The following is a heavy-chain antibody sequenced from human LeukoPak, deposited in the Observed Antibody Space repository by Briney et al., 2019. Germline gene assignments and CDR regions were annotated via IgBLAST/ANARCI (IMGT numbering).Heavy chain of an antibody. J-gene: IGHJ4*02. D-gene: IGHD5-18*01. CDR3: AREQLWSVGEFDY. Sequence: PGGSLRLSCAASGFTFSSYAMHWVRQAPGKGLEWVAVISYDGSNKYYADSVKGRFTISRDNSKNTLYLQMNSLRAEDTAVYYCAREQLWSVGEFDYWGQGTLVTVSS. V-gene: IGHV3-30-3*01. CDR2: ISYDGSNK. CDR1: GFTFSSYA.